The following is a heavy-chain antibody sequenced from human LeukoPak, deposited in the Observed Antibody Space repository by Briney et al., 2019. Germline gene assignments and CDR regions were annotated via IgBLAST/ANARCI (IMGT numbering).Heavy chain of an antibody. J-gene: IGHJ5*02. V-gene: IGHV4-39*01. CDR1: GGSISSSSYY. Sequence: SETLSLTCTVSGGSISSSSYYWGWIRQPPGKGLEWIGSIYYSGSTYYNPSLKSRVTISVDTSKNQFSLKLSSVTAADTAVYYCARHYIGFLEWLFSLNWFDPWGQGTLVTVSS. CDR2: IYYSGST. CDR3: ARHYIGFLEWLFSLNWFDP. D-gene: IGHD3-3*01.